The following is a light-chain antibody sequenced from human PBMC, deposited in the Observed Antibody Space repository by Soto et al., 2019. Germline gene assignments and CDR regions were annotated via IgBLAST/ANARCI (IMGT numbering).Light chain of an antibody. Sequence: QSVLTQPPSVSGAPGQRVTLSCTGNSSNLGAGYDVHWYKQVPGAAPKLVIFGNRNRPSGVPERFSGSKSGTSASLAITGRQAEDEADYYCQAYDYSLTASVFGGGTKLTVL. V-gene: IGLV1-40*01. CDR2: GNR. J-gene: IGLJ3*02. CDR1: SSNLGAGYD. CDR3: QAYDYSLTASV.